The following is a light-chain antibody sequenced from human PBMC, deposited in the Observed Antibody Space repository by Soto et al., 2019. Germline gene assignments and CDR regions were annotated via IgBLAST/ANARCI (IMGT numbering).Light chain of an antibody. Sequence: EIVLTHSPAILALSPGERATLSCRASQSVSSYLAWYQQKPGQAPRLLIYDASNRATGIPARFSGSGSGTDFTLTISSLEPEDFAVYCCQQRSNWPYTFGQGTKVDIK. J-gene: IGKJ2*01. CDR3: QQRSNWPYT. CDR1: QSVSSY. CDR2: DAS. V-gene: IGKV3-11*01.